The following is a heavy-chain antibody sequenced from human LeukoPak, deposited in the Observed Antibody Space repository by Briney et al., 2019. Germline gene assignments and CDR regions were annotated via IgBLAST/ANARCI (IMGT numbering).Heavy chain of an antibody. J-gene: IGHJ4*02. CDR3: AIKPGRGPFDY. Sequence: GGSLRLSCAASGLNFSTYAISWVRQAPGKGLEWVSCISTTSSYIFYADSVRGRFTISRDNAKNSLYLQMDSLRAEDTAVYYCAIKPGRGPFDYWGQGTLVTVSS. V-gene: IGHV3-21*01. CDR1: GLNFSTYA. CDR2: ISTTSSYI.